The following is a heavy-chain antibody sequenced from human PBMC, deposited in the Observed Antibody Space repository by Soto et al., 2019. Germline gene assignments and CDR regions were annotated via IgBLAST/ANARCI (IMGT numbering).Heavy chain of an antibody. CDR2: INSDGSST. CDR3: ARVGQRQWPQTYYSYYYMDV. D-gene: IGHD6-19*01. V-gene: IGHV3-74*01. CDR1: GFTFSSYW. J-gene: IGHJ6*03. Sequence: EVQLVESGGDLVQPGGSLRLSCVASGFTFSSYWMHWVRQAPGKGLVWVSRINSDGSSTSSADSVKGRFTISRDNAKNTLYLQMTSLRAEDTAVYYCARVGQRQWPQTYYSYYYMDVWGKGTTVTVSS.